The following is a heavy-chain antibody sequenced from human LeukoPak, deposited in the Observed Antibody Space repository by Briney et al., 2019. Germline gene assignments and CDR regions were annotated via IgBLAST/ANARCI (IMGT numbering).Heavy chain of an antibody. Sequence: ESLRLSCAASGFPFSSYAMSWGRQPPGKGLEWIGSIYYSGSTYYNPSLKSRVTISVDTSKNQFSLKLSSVTAADTAVYYCARDRSIAAQGWFDPWGQGTLVTVSS. D-gene: IGHD6-6*01. CDR3: ARDRSIAAQGWFDP. V-gene: IGHV4-39*07. J-gene: IGHJ5*02. CDR1: GFPFSSYA. CDR2: IYYSGST.